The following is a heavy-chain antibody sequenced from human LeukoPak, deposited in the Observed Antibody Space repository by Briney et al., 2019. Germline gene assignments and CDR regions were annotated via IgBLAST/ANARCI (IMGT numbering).Heavy chain of an antibody. Sequence: GGSLRLSCAASGFTFSGSCMRWVRQPHGEGLECLGRVRSRANSYTTVYAAPVQGRFIISRDDSMNMAYLQMTSLRVEDTAVYYCTRHSDKYCSGAGCFHYNFYGLDVWGQGTTVSVSS. J-gene: IGHJ6*02. CDR2: VRSRANSYTT. D-gene: IGHD2-15*01. CDR3: TRHSDKYCSGAGCFHYNFYGLDV. V-gene: IGHV3-73*01. CDR1: GFTFSGSC.